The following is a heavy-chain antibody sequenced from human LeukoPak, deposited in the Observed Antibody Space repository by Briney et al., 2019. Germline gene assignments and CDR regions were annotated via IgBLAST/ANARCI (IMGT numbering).Heavy chain of an antibody. Sequence: PGGSLRLSCAAAGFTFSSYSMNWVRQAPGKGLEGVSAISSSSSYIYYADSVKGRFTISRDNAKNSLYLQMNSLRAEDTAVYYCARDSRDCSSTSCYLHFDYWGQGTLVTVSS. CDR3: ARDSRDCSSTSCYLHFDY. J-gene: IGHJ4*02. D-gene: IGHD2-2*01. CDR2: ISSSSSYI. V-gene: IGHV3-21*01. CDR1: GFTFSSYS.